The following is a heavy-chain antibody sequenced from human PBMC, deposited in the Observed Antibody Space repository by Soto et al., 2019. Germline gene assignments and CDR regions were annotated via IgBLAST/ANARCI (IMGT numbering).Heavy chain of an antibody. D-gene: IGHD6-19*01. Sequence: PGGSLRLSCAPSGFTFADYGMRWVRQAPGKGLEWVSDIHWNGGSTYYAGSVKGRFTISRDNSKNTLYLQMNSLRAEDTAVYYCTASSGWYNAFDLWGQGTMVTVSS. V-gene: IGHV3-23*01. CDR3: TASSGWYNAFDL. CDR1: GFTFADYG. J-gene: IGHJ3*01. CDR2: IHWNGGST.